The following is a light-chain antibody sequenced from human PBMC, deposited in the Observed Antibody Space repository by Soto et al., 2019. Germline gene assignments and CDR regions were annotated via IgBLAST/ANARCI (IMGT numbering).Light chain of an antibody. CDR2: GAS. V-gene: IGKV3-15*01. J-gene: IGKJ1*01. Sequence: ETVLRQSPGALSLSPGERATLSCRASQSVSSSYLAWYQQKPGQAPRLLIYGASTRATGIPARFSGSGSGTEFTLTISSLQSEDFAVYYCQPYNNWPRRFGQGTKVAIK. CDR3: QPYNNWPRR. CDR1: QSVSSSY.